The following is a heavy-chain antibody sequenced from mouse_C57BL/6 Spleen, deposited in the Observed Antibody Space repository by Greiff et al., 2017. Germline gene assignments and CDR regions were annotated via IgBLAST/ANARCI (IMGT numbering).Heavy chain of an antibody. CDR2: IYPGDGDT. D-gene: IGHD1-1*01. J-gene: IGHJ4*01. CDR3: ARYDYYGSSYGAMDY. V-gene: IGHV1-80*01. CDR1: GYAFSSYW. Sequence: VQLQQSGAELVKPGASVKISCKASGYAFSSYWMNWVKQRPGKGLEWIGQIYPGDGDTNYNGKFKGKATLTADKSSSTAYMQLSILTSEDSAVYFCARYDYYGSSYGAMDYWGQGTSVTVSS.